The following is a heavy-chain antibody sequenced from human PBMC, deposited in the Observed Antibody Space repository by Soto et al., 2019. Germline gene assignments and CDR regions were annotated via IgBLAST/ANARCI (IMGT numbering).Heavy chain of an antibody. D-gene: IGHD3-9*01. J-gene: IGHJ4*02. CDR2: IIPIFGTA. Sequence: EASVKVSCKASGGTFSSYAISWVRQAPGQGLEWMGGIIPIFGTANYAQKFQGRVTITADESTSTAYMELSSLRSEDTAVYYCARAGYYDILTGPRTIDYWGQGTLVTVSS. CDR1: GGTFSSYA. V-gene: IGHV1-69*13. CDR3: ARAGYYDILTGPRTIDY.